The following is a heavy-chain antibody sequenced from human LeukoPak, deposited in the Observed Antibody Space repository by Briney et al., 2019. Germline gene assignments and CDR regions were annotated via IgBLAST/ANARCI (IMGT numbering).Heavy chain of an antibody. CDR1: GGSTSSSGYY. CDR3: ARLGVTMVRGVG. D-gene: IGHD3-10*01. V-gene: IGHV4-39*01. Sequence: SETLSLTCTVSGGSTSSSGYYWGWIRQPPGKGLEWIGSIYYSGSTYYNPSLKSRVTISVDTFKNQFSLKLSSVTAADTAVYYCARLGVTMVRGVGWGQGTLVTVSS. J-gene: IGHJ4*02. CDR2: IYYSGST.